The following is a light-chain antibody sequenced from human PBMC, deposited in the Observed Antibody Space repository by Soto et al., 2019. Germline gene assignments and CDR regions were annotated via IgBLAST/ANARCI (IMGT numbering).Light chain of an antibody. CDR3: MQALQTPPA. CDR1: QTLLHSNGYNY. Sequence: DIVMTQSPLSLPVTPGEPASISCRSSQTLLHSNGYNYLDWYLQKPGQSPQLLFYLGSSRASGVPDRFSGSASGTHFTLKINRVEAEDVGVYYCMQALQTPPAFGQGTKLEIK. V-gene: IGKV2-28*01. CDR2: LGS. J-gene: IGKJ2*01.